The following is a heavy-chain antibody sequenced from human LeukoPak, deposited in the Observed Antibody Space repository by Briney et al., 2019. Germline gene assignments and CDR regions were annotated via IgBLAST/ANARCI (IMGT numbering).Heavy chain of an antibody. CDR3: ARGRIAVAGTFGDY. CDR1: GYTFTGYY. V-gene: IGHV1-2*02. J-gene: IGHJ4*02. Sequence: ASVKVSCKASGYTFTGYYMHWVRQAPGQGLEWMGWINPNSGGTNYAQKFQGRVTMTRDTSISTAYMELSRLRSDDTAVYYCARGRIAVAGTFGDYWGQGTLVTVSS. D-gene: IGHD6-19*01. CDR2: INPNSGGT.